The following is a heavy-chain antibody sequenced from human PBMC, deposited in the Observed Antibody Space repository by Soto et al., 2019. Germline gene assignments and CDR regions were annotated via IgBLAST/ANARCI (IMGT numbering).Heavy chain of an antibody. Sequence: GGSLRLSCAASGFTFSSYAMHWVRQAPGKGLEWVAVISYDGSNKYYADSVKGRFTISRDNSKNTLYLQMNSLRAEDTAVYYCASDYVWGSYRQFDHWGQGTLVTVSS. CDR3: ASDYVWGSYRQFDH. CDR1: GFTFSSYA. J-gene: IGHJ4*02. CDR2: ISYDGSNK. V-gene: IGHV3-30-3*01. D-gene: IGHD3-16*02.